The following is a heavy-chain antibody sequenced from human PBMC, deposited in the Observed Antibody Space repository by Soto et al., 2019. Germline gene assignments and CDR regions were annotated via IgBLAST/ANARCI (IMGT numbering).Heavy chain of an antibody. CDR2: ISWNGGST. CDR1: GFTFDDYG. V-gene: IGHV3-9*01. CDR3: AKDLRSTGPVGGPYFDY. D-gene: IGHD6-19*01. J-gene: IGHJ4*02. Sequence: EVHLVESGGGLVQPGRSLRISCAASGFTFDDYGMNWVRQVPGKGLEWVSGISWNGGSTGYADSVKGRFTISRDNAKNCLYLQMHSLRAGDTALCYCAKDLRSTGPVGGPYFDYWGQGTLVTVSS.